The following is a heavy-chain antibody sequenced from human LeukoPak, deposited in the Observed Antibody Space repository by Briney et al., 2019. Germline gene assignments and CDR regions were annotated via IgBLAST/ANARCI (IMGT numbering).Heavy chain of an antibody. Sequence: SETLSLTCTVSGGSISSYYWSWIRQPPGKGLEWIGYIYYSGSTNYNPSLKSRVTISVDTSKNQFSLKLSSVTAADTAVYYCARDDSGSYLDAFDIWGQGTMVTVSS. D-gene: IGHD1-26*01. J-gene: IGHJ3*02. CDR2: IYYSGST. CDR1: GGSISSYY. CDR3: ARDDSGSYLDAFDI. V-gene: IGHV4-59*01.